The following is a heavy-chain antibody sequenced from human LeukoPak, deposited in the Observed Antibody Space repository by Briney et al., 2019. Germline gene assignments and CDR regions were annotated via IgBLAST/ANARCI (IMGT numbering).Heavy chain of an antibody. Sequence: PSETLSLTCAVYGGSFSGYYWSWIRPPPGKGLEWIGEINHSGSSNYNPSLKSRVTISVDTSKNQLSLTLSSMTAADTAVYYSARQDNTARYFDLWSRGTLVTVSS. J-gene: IGHJ2*01. CDR2: INHSGSS. CDR3: ARQDNTARYFDL. V-gene: IGHV4-34*01. D-gene: IGHD1-14*01. CDR1: GGSFSGYY.